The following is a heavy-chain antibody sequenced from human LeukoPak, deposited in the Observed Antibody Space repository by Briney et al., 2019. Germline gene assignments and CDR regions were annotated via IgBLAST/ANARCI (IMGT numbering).Heavy chain of an antibody. D-gene: IGHD3-10*01. J-gene: IGHJ6*02. CDR3: ARSYYTSGSYSYYGMDV. CDR2: IYYSGST. Sequence: SQTLSLTCTVSGGSINSGGYYWSWIRQPPGTGLEWIGYIYYSGSTNYNPSLKSRVIISVDTSKNQFSLNLTSVTAADTAVCYCARSYYTSGSYSYYGMDVWGQGTTVTVSS. CDR1: GGSINSGGYY. V-gene: IGHV4-61*08.